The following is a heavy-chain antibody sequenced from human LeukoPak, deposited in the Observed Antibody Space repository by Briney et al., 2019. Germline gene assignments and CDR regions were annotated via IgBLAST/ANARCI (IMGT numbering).Heavy chain of an antibody. V-gene: IGHV3-30-3*01. D-gene: IGHD5-24*01. Sequence: GGSLRLSCAASGFTFSSYAMHWVRQAPGKGLEWVAVISYDGSNKYYADSVKDRFTISRDNSKNTLYLQMNSLRAEDTAVYYCARGWLQLDYWGQGTLVTASS. CDR2: ISYDGSNK. CDR1: GFTFSSYA. CDR3: ARGWLQLDY. J-gene: IGHJ4*02.